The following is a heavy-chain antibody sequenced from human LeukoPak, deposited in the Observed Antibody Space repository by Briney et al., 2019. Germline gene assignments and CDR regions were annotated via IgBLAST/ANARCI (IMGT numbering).Heavy chain of an antibody. D-gene: IGHD2-2*01. Sequence: SETLSLTCTVSGGSISSSSYYWGWIRQPPGKGLEWIGSIYYSGSTYYNPSLKSRVTISVDTSKNQFSLKLSSVTAADTAVYYCASILGYCSSTSCPGGYWGQGTLVTVSS. J-gene: IGHJ4*02. CDR1: GGSISSSSYY. CDR2: IYYSGST. V-gene: IGHV4-39*01. CDR3: ASILGYCSSTSCPGGY.